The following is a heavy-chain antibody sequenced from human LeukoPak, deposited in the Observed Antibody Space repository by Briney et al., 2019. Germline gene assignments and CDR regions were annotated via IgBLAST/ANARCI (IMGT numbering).Heavy chain of an antibody. V-gene: IGHV4-39*07. CDR1: GGSISSSSYY. J-gene: IGHJ4*02. D-gene: IGHD3-10*01. CDR2: IYYSGST. Sequence: SETLSLTCTVSGGSISSSSYYWGWIRQPPGKGLEWIGSIYYSGSTYYNPSLKSRVTISVDTSKNQFSLKLSSVTAADTAVYYCARVSTMVLSYWGQGTLVTVSS. CDR3: ARVSTMVLSY.